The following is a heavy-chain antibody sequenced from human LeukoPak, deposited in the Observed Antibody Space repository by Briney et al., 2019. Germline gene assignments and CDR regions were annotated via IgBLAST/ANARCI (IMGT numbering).Heavy chain of an antibody. CDR3: ASSGGSHYRPLDY. J-gene: IGHJ4*02. D-gene: IGHD1-26*01. CDR2: VSSSGTKI. CDR1: GFTFSDYY. Sequence: PGGSLRLSCAASGFTFSDYYMSWIRQAPGKGLECVSYVSSSGTKIDYAESVKGRFTISRDNAKNSVYLQMNSLRAEDTAMYYCASSGGSHYRPLDYWGQGTLVTVSS. V-gene: IGHV3-11*01.